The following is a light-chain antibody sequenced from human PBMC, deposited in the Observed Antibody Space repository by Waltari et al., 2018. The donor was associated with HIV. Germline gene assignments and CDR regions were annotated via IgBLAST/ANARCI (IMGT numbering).Light chain of an antibody. CDR2: RNN. J-gene: IGLJ7*01. CDR3: ATWDDSLSGAV. V-gene: IGLV1-47*01. Sequence: QSVLTQPLSASGTPGQRVTISCSGSTSNIGGNYVYWYQQLPGTAPKLLNYRNNQRPSGVPDRFAGSKSGTSASLAITGLRSEDEADYYCATWDDSLSGAVFGGGTQLTVL. CDR1: TSNIGGNY.